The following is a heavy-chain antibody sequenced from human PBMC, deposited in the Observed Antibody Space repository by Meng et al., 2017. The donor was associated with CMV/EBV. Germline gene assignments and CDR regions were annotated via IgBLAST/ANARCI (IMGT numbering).Heavy chain of an antibody. CDR2: IKQDGREK. D-gene: IGHD2-15*01. Sequence: GESLKISCAASGFTVSSNYMSWVRQAPGKGLEWVANIKQDGREKYYVDSVKGRFTISRDNAKNSLYLQMNSLRAEDTAVYYCARDHATWFDPWGQGTLVTVSS. J-gene: IGHJ5*02. CDR3: ARDHATWFDP. CDR1: GFTVSSNY. V-gene: IGHV3-7*01.